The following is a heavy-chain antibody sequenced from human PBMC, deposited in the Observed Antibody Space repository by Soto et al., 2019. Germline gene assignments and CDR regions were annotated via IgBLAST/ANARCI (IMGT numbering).Heavy chain of an antibody. CDR2: IYPADSDT. V-gene: IGHV5-51*01. J-gene: IGHJ6*02. D-gene: IGHD2-15*01. CDR3: ARQFLDNRGGGYYYYGLDV. CDR1: GYSFNDYW. Sequence: PGESLKISCKGSGYSFNDYWIGWVRQMPGKGLEWMGIIYPADSDTRYSPSFQGQVTISADKSISTAYLQWSSLKASDTAIYYCARQFLDNRGGGYYYYGLDVWGQGTTVTVSS.